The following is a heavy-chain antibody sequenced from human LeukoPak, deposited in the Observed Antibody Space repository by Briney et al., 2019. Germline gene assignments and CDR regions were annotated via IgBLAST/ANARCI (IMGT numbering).Heavy chain of an antibody. CDR3: ARAGSGTYYKGFDY. Sequence: SETLSLTCTVSGGSISSYYWSWIRQPPGKGLEWIGYIYYSGSTYYNRSLKSRVTISIDTSKKQCSLKLSSVTAADTAVYYCARAGSGTYYKGFDYWGQGTLVTVSS. CDR1: GGSISSYY. CDR2: IYYSGST. J-gene: IGHJ4*02. V-gene: IGHV4-59*01. D-gene: IGHD3-10*01.